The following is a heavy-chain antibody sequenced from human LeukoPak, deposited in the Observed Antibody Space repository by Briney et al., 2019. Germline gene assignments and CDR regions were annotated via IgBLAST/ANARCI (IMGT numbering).Heavy chain of an antibody. CDR3: AKDFAYCGGDCYSDYFDY. Sequence: PGGSLRLSCAASGFTLDDYAMHWVRQAPGKGLEWVSLISGDGGSTYYADSVKGRFTISRDNSKNSLYLQMNSLRTEDTALYYCAKDFAYCGGDCYSDYFDYWGQGTLVTVSS. CDR1: GFTLDDYA. V-gene: IGHV3-43*02. J-gene: IGHJ4*02. D-gene: IGHD2-21*02. CDR2: ISGDGGST.